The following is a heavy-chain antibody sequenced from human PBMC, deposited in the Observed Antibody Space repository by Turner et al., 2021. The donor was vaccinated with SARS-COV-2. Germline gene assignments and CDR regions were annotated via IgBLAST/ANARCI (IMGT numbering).Heavy chain of an antibody. CDR3: ARPKSPCYYYGMDV. V-gene: IGHV3-11*06. Sequence: QVQLVESGGGLVKLGGSLRLSCAASGFTFTDYFMSWIRQAPGEGLKWVSYMSSSTNYTNNADSVKGRYTLSRDNAKNSLYLQMNSLRAEDTAVYYGARPKSPCYYYGMDVWGQGTTVTVSS. CDR2: MSSSTNYT. J-gene: IGHJ6*02. CDR1: GFTFTDYF.